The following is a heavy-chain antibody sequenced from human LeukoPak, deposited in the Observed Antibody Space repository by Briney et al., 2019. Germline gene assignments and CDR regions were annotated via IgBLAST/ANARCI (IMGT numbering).Heavy chain of an antibody. V-gene: IGHV3-23*01. Sequence: GRSLRLSCAASGFTFSSYGMHWVRQAPGKGLEWISSISGSGYSTFYADSVKGRFTISRDNSKKTVHLQMDKLRAEDTAIYYCATDSSSWNIFDNWGQGTLVTVSS. CDR1: GFTFSSYG. J-gene: IGHJ5*02. CDR2: ISGSGYST. CDR3: ATDSSSWNIFDN. D-gene: IGHD6-13*01.